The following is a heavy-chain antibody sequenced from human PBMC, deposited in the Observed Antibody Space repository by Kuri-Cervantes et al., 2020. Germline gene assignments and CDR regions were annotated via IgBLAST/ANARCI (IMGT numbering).Heavy chain of an antibody. CDR1: GFTVSSDY. V-gene: IGHV3-66*01. CDR3: ARDSGYFDWLLPAGYYYGMDV. Sequence: LSLTCAASGFTVSSDYMSWVRQAPGKGLEWVSVIYSGGSTYYADSVKGRFTISRDNSKNTLYLQMNSLRAEGTAVYYCARDSGYFDWLLPAGYYYGMDVWGQGTTVTVSS. D-gene: IGHD3-9*01. CDR2: IYSGGST. J-gene: IGHJ6*02.